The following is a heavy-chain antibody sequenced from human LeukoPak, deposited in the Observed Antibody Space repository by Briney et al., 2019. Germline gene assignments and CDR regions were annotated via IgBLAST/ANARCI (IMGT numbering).Heavy chain of an antibody. CDR2: ISSSSSYI. CDR3: AKDLDVDRSFDY. CDR1: GFTFSSYS. Sequence: PGGSLRLSCAASGFTFSSYSMNWVRQAPGKGLEWVSSISSSSSYIYYADSVKGRFTISRDNSKNTLYLQMNSLRAEDTAVYYCAKDLDVDRSFDYWGQGTLVTVSS. J-gene: IGHJ4*02. D-gene: IGHD5-12*01. V-gene: IGHV3-21*04.